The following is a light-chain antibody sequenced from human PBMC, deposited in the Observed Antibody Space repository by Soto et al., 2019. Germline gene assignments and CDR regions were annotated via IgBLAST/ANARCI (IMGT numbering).Light chain of an antibody. CDR2: DTS. CDR1: QSVSIK. J-gene: IGKJ5*01. Sequence: IGVTQSPAALSVTPGERATLSCKSSQSVSIKLAWYQQRPAQAPRLLIYDTSTRATGIPARFSGSGSGTEFTLTISSLQSEDFSVYYCQQYNNWPPITLGQGTRLEIK. V-gene: IGKV3-15*01. CDR3: QQYNNWPPIT.